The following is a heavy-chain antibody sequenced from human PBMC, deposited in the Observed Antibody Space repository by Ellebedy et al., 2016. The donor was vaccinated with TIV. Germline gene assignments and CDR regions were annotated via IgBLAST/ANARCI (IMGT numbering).Heavy chain of an antibody. CDR1: GFTFDDHA. CDR3: AKDSIIARGWYEGSFDH. CDR2: ISGDGGTI. V-gene: IGHV3-43*02. J-gene: IGHJ4*02. D-gene: IGHD6-19*01. Sequence: PGGSLRLSCVASGFTFDDHAMHWVRQVPGKRLEWVALISGDGGTIYYADPVKGRFTISRDNSKNSLYLQMNSLRTEDTAIYYCAKDSIIARGWYEGSFDHWGQGTLVTVSS.